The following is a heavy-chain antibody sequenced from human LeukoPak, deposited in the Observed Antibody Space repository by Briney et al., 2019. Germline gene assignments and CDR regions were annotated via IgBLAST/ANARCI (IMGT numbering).Heavy chain of an antibody. CDR3: AREGAAGYAFDI. D-gene: IGHD6-13*01. V-gene: IGHV4-59*01. CDR1: GDSIIGYY. J-gene: IGHJ3*02. Sequence: SETLSLTCTVSGDSIIGYYRSWIRQPPGKGLEWIGYIYYSGSTNYNPSLKSRVTISVDTSKNQFSLKLSSVTAADTAVYYCAREGAAGYAFDIWGQGTMVTVSS. CDR2: IYYSGST.